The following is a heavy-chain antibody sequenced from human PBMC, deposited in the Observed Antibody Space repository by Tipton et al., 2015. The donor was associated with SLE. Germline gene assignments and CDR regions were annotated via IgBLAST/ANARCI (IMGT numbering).Heavy chain of an antibody. CDR3: ARTAGLAFDI. V-gene: IGHV4-61*01. CDR1: GYSISSGYY. CDR2: IYYSGST. Sequence: LRLSCAVSGYSISSGYYWSWIRQPPGKGLEWIGYIYYSGSTNYNPSLKSRVTISVDTSKNQFSLKLSSVTAADTAVYYCARTAGLAFDIWGQGTMATVSS. J-gene: IGHJ3*02. D-gene: IGHD6-13*01.